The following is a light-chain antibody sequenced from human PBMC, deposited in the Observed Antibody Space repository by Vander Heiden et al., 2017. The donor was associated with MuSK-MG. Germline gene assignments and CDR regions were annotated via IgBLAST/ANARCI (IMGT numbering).Light chain of an antibody. CDR2: RTR. CDR3: VRYLGSGISL. J-gene: IGLJ2*01. V-gene: IGLV8-61*01. CDR1: SGPVCGDYY. Sequence: QTVVTQEPSFSVSPGGTVTLTCGLNSGPVCGDYYPSWYQQPPGQAPRTLIYRTRLRSSGVPDRFYGAILRNKAALTITGAQPDDESDYYCVRYLGSGISLFGGGTKLAVL.